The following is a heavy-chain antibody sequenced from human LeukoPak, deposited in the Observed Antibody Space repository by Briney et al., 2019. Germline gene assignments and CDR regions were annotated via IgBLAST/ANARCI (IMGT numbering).Heavy chain of an antibody. Sequence: GASVKVSCKASGGTFSSYAISWVRQAPGQGLEWMGGIIPIFGTANYARKFQGRVTMTRDTSISTAYMELSRLRSDDTAVYYCARDRIVGAHNAFDIWGQGTMVTVSS. D-gene: IGHD1-26*01. CDR2: IIPIFGTA. CDR1: GGTFSSYA. J-gene: IGHJ3*02. V-gene: IGHV1-69*05. CDR3: ARDRIVGAHNAFDI.